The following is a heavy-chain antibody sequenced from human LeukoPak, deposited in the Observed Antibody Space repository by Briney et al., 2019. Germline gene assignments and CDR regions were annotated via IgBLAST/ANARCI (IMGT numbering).Heavy chain of an antibody. CDR2: ISSSSSYT. CDR1: GFTFSDYY. J-gene: IGHJ5*02. Sequence: GGSLRLSCAASGFTFSDYYMSWIRQAPGKGLEWVSYISSSSSYTNYADSVKGRFTISRDNAKNSLYLQMNSLRAEDTAVYYRARDRAMVRGVISFDPWGQGTLVTVSS. V-gene: IGHV3-11*06. CDR3: ARDRAMVRGVISFDP. D-gene: IGHD3-10*01.